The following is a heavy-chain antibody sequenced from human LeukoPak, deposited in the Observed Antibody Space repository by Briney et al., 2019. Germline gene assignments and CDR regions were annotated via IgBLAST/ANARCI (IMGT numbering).Heavy chain of an antibody. V-gene: IGHV3-48*03. CDR1: GFTFSSYE. CDR3: ARGNYDILTGPFNY. Sequence: GGSLRLSCAASGFTFSSYEMNWVRPAPGKGLEWVSYISSSGSTIYYADSVKGRFTISRDNAKNSLYLHMNSLRAEDTAVYYCARGNYDILTGPFNYWGQGTLVTVSS. CDR2: ISSSGSTI. D-gene: IGHD3-9*01. J-gene: IGHJ4*02.